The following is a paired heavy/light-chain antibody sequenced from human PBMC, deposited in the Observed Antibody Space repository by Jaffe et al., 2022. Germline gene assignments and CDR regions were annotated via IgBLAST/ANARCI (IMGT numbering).Heavy chain of an antibody. CDR2: IIPIFGTA. D-gene: IGHD5-18*01. V-gene: IGHV1-69*01. CDR3: AGSPISQSDTAMAPFDY. CDR1: GGTFSSYA. J-gene: IGHJ4*02. Sequence: QVQLVQSGAEVKKPGSSVKVSCKASGGTFSSYAISWVRQAPGQGLEWMGGIIPIFGTANYAQKFQGRVTITADESTSTAYMELSSLRSEDTAVYYCAGSPISQSDTAMAPFDYWGQGTLVTVSS.
Light chain of an antibody. CDR2: KAS. CDR1: QSISSW. V-gene: IGKV1-5*03. J-gene: IGKJ4*01. Sequence: DIQMTQSPSTLSASVGDRVTITCRASQSISSWLAWYQQKPGKAPKLLIYKASSLESGVPSRFSGSGSGTEFTLTISSLQPDDFATYYCQQYNSFPLTFGGGTKVEIK. CDR3: QQYNSFPLT.